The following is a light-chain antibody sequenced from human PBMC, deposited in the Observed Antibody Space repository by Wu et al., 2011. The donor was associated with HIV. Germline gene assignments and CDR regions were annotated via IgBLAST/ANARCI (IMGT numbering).Light chain of an antibody. CDR1: QSVSSSY. V-gene: IGKV3D-20*02. J-gene: IGKJ5*01. Sequence: RASQSVSSSYLAWYQQKPGQSPRLLMYDTSTRATGIPARFSGSASGSLYTLTISSLEPEDFAVYYCQQRSNWPLITFGQGTRLEIK. CDR3: QQRSNWPLIT. CDR2: DTS.